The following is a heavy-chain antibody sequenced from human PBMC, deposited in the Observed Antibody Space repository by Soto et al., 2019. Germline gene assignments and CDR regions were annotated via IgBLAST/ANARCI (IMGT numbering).Heavy chain of an antibody. CDR3: TKSRGDAYKRGLGLEQ. CDR1: GFTFSDYA. V-gene: IGHV3-33*03. J-gene: IGHJ4*02. CDR2: IWHDGINE. Sequence: QERLVESGGGVVQPGRSLRLSCAVSGFTFSDYAMHWVRQAPGKGLEWVALIWHDGINEFYADSVKGRFTISRDISNNALYLQTNSLRPEDTAVYYCTKSRGDAYKRGLGLEQWGQGTLVTVSS. D-gene: IGHD3-10*01.